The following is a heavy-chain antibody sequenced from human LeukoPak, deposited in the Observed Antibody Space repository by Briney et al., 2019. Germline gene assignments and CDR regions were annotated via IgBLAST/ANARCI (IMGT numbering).Heavy chain of an antibody. CDR1: GFTFSSYG. J-gene: IGHJ4*02. CDR3: AKDAGYYGSGSYCDY. V-gene: IGHV3-23*01. CDR2: ISGSGGST. Sequence: GGSLRLSCAASGFTFSSYGMSWVRQAPGKGLEWVSAISGSGGSTYYADSVKGRFTISRDNSKNTLYLQMNSLRAEDTAVYYCAKDAGYYGSGSYCDYWGQGTLVTVSS. D-gene: IGHD3-10*01.